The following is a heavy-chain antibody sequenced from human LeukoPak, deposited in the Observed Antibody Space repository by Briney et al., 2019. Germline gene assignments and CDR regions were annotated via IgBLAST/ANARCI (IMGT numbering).Heavy chain of an antibody. Sequence: PGGSLRPSCAASGFTFSSYSMNWVRQAPGKGLEWVSSISSSSSYIYYADSVKGRFTISRDNAKNSLYLQMNSLRAEDTAVYYCARVGVVPAAMAFDYWGQGTLVTVSS. CDR3: ARVGVVPAAMAFDY. J-gene: IGHJ4*02. V-gene: IGHV3-21*01. CDR2: ISSSSSYI. CDR1: GFTFSSYS. D-gene: IGHD2-2*01.